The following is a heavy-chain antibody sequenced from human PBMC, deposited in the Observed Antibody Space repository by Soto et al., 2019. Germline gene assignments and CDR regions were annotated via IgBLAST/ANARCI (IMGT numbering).Heavy chain of an antibody. CDR3: AGRRGYCSGGSCYTVVGMDV. Sequence: WTWIRQHPGKVLEWIGYIYYSGSTYYNPSLKSRVTMSVDTSKNQFSLKLSSVTAADTAVYYCAGRRGYCSGGSCYTVVGMDVWGQGTTVTVSS. J-gene: IGHJ6*02. CDR2: IYYSGST. D-gene: IGHD2-15*01. V-gene: IGHV4-31*02.